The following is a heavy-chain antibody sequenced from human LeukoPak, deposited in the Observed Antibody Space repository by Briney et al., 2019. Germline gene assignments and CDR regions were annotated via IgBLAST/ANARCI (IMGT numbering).Heavy chain of an antibody. D-gene: IGHD5-24*01. V-gene: IGHV3-23*01. CDR1: GFTFSNYA. J-gene: IGHJ4*02. Sequence: GGSLRLSCAASGFTFSNYAMTWVRQARGKGLEWISSISISGGSTYYADSVKCRFIISRDNSRNTLYLHMNSLRAEDTAVYYCAKEPRSWLHLFDYCGQGALFSASS. CDR3: AKEPRSWLHLFDY. CDR2: ISISGGST.